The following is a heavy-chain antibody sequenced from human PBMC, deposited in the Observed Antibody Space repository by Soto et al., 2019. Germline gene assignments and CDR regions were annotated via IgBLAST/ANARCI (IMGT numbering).Heavy chain of an antibody. Sequence: GGSLRLSCAASGFTFSSYAMSWVRQAPGKGLEWVSAISGSGGSTYYADSVKGRFTISRDNSKNTLYLQMNSLRAEDTAVYYCAKDRSGYDILTGSNPYFDYWGQGTLVTVSS. CDR1: GFTFSSYA. D-gene: IGHD3-9*01. CDR3: AKDRSGYDILTGSNPYFDY. V-gene: IGHV3-23*01. CDR2: ISGSGGST. J-gene: IGHJ4*02.